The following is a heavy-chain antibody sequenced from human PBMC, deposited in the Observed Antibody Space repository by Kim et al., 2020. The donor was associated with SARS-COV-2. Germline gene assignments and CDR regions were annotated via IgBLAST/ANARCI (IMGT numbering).Heavy chain of an antibody. V-gene: IGHV3-74*01. D-gene: IGHD2-21*02. CDR1: GFTFSNYW. Sequence: GGSLRLSCAASGFTFSNYWMHWARQAPGKGLVWVSQINFDGTSTTYAASVTGRFTISRDNAKNTLYLQMNSLRAEDTAVYYCARDGAVTVPFDYWGQGSLITVSS. J-gene: IGHJ4*02. CDR3: ARDGAVTVPFDY. CDR2: INFDGTST.